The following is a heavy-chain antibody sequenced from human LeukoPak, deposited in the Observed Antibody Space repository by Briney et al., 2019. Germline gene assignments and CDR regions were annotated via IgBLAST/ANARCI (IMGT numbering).Heavy chain of an antibody. CDR1: GGSISSGGYY. V-gene: IGHV4-31*03. D-gene: IGHD6-6*01. CDR3: AREEYSSSKGANPFDY. CDR2: IYYSGST. J-gene: IGHJ4*02. Sequence: SETLSLTCTVSGGSISSGGYYWSWIRQHPGKGLEWIGYIYYSGSTYYNPSLKSRVTISVDTSKNQFSLKLSSVTAADTAVYYCAREEYSSSKGANPFDYWGQETLVTVSS.